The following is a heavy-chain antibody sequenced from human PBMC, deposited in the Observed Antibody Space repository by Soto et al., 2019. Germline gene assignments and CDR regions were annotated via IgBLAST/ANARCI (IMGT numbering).Heavy chain of an antibody. CDR2: ISSSSSYI. CDR1: GFTFSSYS. Sequence: EVQLVESGGGLVKPGGSLRLSCAASGFTFSSYSMNWVRQAPGKGLEWVSSISSSSSYIYYADSVKGRFTISRDNAKNSLYLQMNSLRAEDTAVYYCARDQEVRLGELSDAFDIWGQGTMVTVSS. CDR3: ARDQEVRLGELSDAFDI. J-gene: IGHJ3*02. D-gene: IGHD3-16*02. V-gene: IGHV3-21*01.